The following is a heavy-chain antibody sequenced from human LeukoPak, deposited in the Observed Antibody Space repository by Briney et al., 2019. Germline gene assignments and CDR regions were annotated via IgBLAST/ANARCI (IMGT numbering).Heavy chain of an antibody. CDR1: GGSFSGYY. Sequence: SETLSLTCAVYGGSFSGYYWSWIRQPPGKGLEWIGEINHSGSTNYNPSLKSRVTISVDTSKNQFSLKLSSVTAADTAVCYCARAGYSYGYYYYYYMDVWGKGTTVTVSS. V-gene: IGHV4-34*01. D-gene: IGHD5-18*01. CDR2: INHSGST. J-gene: IGHJ6*03. CDR3: ARAGYSYGYYYYYYMDV.